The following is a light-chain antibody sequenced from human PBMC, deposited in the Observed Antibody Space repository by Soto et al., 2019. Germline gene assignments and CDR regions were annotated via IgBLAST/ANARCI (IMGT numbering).Light chain of an antibody. V-gene: IGLV1-44*01. CDR2: SNT. J-gene: IGLJ2*01. Sequence: QSVLTQPPSASGTPGQRVTISCSGSSSNIGSHTVNWYQQLPGTAPRLLIYSNTQRPSGDPDRFSGSKSGTSASLAISGLQSEYEADYYCAAWDDSLNGVVFGGGTKLTVL. CDR1: SSNIGSHT. CDR3: AAWDDSLNGVV.